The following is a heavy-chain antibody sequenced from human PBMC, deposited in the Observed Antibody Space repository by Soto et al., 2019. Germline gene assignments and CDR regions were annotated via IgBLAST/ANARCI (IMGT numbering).Heavy chain of an antibody. Sequence: EVQLVESGGGLVKPGGSLRLSCAASGFIFNNAWMTWVRQGPGKGLEWVGRIKRKSDGGTTDYAAPVKGRFTISRDDSKKTLYLQMNSLKTEDTALYFCTTELLFSSSIDFWGQGTLVTVSS. D-gene: IGHD1-26*01. J-gene: IGHJ4*02. CDR1: GFIFNNAW. CDR2: IKRKSDGGTT. V-gene: IGHV3-15*01. CDR3: TTELLFSSSIDF.